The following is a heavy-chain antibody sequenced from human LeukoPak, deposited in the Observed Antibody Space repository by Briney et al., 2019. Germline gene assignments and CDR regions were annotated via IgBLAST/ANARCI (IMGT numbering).Heavy chain of an antibody. V-gene: IGHV4-59*01. CDR3: ARDNDSRDPPHFDY. CDR2: IYHSGST. D-gene: IGHD3-16*01. J-gene: IGHJ4*02. Sequence: SETLSLTCTVSGGSISSYYWSWIRQPPGKGLEWIGYIYHSGSTKYNPSLKSRVTISVDTSKNQFSLKMSSVTAADTAVYYCARDNDSRDPPHFDYWGQGTLVTVSS. CDR1: GGSISSYY.